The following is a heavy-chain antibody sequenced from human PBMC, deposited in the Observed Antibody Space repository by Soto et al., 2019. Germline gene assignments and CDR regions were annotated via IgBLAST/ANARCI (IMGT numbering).Heavy chain of an antibody. Sequence: PGGSLRLSCAASGFTFSSYAMHWVRQAPGKGLEWVAVISYDGSNKYYADSVKGRFTISRDNSKNTLYLQMNSLRAEDTAVYYCARDPPPPRGGFDYWGQGTLVTVSS. V-gene: IGHV3-30-3*01. CDR2: ISYDGSNK. CDR3: ARDPPPPRGGFDY. J-gene: IGHJ4*02. D-gene: IGHD2-15*01. CDR1: GFTFSSYA.